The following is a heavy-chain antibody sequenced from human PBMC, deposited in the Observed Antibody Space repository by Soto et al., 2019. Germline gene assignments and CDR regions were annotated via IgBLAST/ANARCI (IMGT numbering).Heavy chain of an antibody. CDR2: IIPIFGTA. D-gene: IGHD3-22*01. Sequence: QVQLVQSGAEVKKPGSSVKVSCKASGGTFSSYAISWVRQAPGQGLEWMGGIIPIFGTANYAQKFQGRVTITADKSTSTAYMELSSLRSEDTDVYYCARAKNYYDSSGYFNWFDPWGQGTLVTVSS. V-gene: IGHV1-69*06. J-gene: IGHJ5*02. CDR3: ARAKNYYDSSGYFNWFDP. CDR1: GGTFSSYA.